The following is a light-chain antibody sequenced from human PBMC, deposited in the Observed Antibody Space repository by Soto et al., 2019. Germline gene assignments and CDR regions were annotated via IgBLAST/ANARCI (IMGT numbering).Light chain of an antibody. CDR1: QSVSSSY. J-gene: IGKJ2*01. CDR3: QQYGSSPRYT. CDR2: GAS. V-gene: IGKV3-20*01. Sequence: EIVLTQSPGTLSLSPGERATLSCRASQSVSSSYLAWYQQKPGQAPRLLIYGASSRATGIPDRFSGSGSGTDFTLTISRLEPEDVPVYYCQQYGSSPRYTFGQGTKLEIK.